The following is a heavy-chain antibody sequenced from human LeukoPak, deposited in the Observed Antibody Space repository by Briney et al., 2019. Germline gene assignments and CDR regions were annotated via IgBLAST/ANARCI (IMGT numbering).Heavy chain of an antibody. CDR1: GFTFSSYS. CDR2: ISISSRTI. Sequence: GGSLRLSCAASGFTFSSYSMNWVRQAPGKGLEWVSYISISSRTIYYADSVKGRFTISRDNAKNSLYLQMNSLRAEDTAVYYCAKDDYGDLGEYYYGMDVWGQGTTVTVSS. V-gene: IGHV3-48*01. D-gene: IGHD4-17*01. J-gene: IGHJ6*02. CDR3: AKDDYGDLGEYYYGMDV.